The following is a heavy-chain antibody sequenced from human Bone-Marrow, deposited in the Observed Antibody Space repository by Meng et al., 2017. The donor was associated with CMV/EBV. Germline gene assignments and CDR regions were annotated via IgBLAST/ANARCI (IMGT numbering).Heavy chain of an antibody. Sequence: LSCAASGFTCSTYAMSWVRQAPGKGLMWVSRINSDGSDTTYADSVKGRFTISRDNAKNTLFLEMDTLRAEDTAVYYCTRATTVSAFGYWGQGTLVTVSS. D-gene: IGHD1-1*01. CDR1: GFTCSTYA. J-gene: IGHJ4*02. V-gene: IGHV3-74*01. CDR3: TRATTVSAFGY. CDR2: INSDGSDT.